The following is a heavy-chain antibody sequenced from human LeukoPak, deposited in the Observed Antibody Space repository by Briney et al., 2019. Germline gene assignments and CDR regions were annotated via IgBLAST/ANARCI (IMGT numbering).Heavy chain of an antibody. D-gene: IGHD2-15*01. CDR3: ARLYCSGSTCYMGVDY. V-gene: IGHV5-51*01. J-gene: IGHJ4*02. CDR2: TYPGGSDT. Sequence: GESLKISCKGSGYSFASYWSAGVRQMPGKGLRWLGITYPGGSDTRYRPSFQGQVTISVDKSINTAYLQWSSLKASDTAMYYCARLYCSGSTCYMGVDYWGQGTLVTVSS. CDR1: GYSFASYW.